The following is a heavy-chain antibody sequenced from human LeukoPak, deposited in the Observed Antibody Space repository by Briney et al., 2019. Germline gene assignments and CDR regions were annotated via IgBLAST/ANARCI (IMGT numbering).Heavy chain of an antibody. CDR2: INHSGST. J-gene: IGHJ4*02. D-gene: IGHD3-9*01. V-gene: IGHV4-34*01. CDR1: GGSFSGYY. CDR3: ARAPLYYDILTGYYRYFDY. Sequence: SETLSLTCAVYGGSFSGYYWSWIRQPPGKGLEWIGEINHSGSTNYNPSLKSRVTISVDTSKNQFSLKLSSVTAADTAVYYCARAPLYYDILTGYYRYFDYWGQGTLVTVSS.